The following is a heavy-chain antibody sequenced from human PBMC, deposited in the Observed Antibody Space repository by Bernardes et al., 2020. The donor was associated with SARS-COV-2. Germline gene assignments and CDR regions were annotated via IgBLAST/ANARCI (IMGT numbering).Heavy chain of an antibody. V-gene: IGHV3-48*02. CDR1: GFTFSNYT. D-gene: IGHD1-26*01. Sequence: GGSLRLSCAAPGFTFSNYTLNWVRPAPGKGLEWVFSISSSTSAIYYAASVKGRFTISRDNAKNSLYMQMNSLRDEDTAVYYCARDLRGGSQYWGQGTLVTVSS. CDR3: ARDLRGGSQY. J-gene: IGHJ4*02. CDR2: ISSSTSAI.